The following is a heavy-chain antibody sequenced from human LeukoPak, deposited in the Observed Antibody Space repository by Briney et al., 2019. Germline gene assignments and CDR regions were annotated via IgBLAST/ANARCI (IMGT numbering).Heavy chain of an antibody. D-gene: IGHD2-2*01. J-gene: IGHJ6*03. V-gene: IGHV4-59*08. CDR3: ARGRGADIVVVPAVLYYYYYMDV. Sequence: SETLSLTCSVSGASLSGYYWNWIRQPPGKGLEWIGYTYYTGSTNYNPSLRGRVTISIDKSKNQFSLTLTSVTAADTAVYYCARGRGADIVVVPAVLYYYYYMDVWGKGTTVTVSS. CDR1: GASLSGYY. CDR2: TYYTGST.